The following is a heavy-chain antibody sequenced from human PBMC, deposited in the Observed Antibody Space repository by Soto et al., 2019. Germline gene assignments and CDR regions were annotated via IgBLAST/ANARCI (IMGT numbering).Heavy chain of an antibody. J-gene: IGHJ4*02. CDR2: IYYSGST. CDR1: GGSVSSGSYY. D-gene: IGHD6-19*01. V-gene: IGHV4-61*01. CDR3: ARRLSSGWLDY. Sequence: TSETLSLTCTVSGGSVSSGSYYWSWIRQPPGKGLEWIGYIYYSGSTNYNPSLKSRVTISVDTSKNQFSVKLSSVTAADTAVYYCARRLSSGWLDYWGQGTLVTVSS.